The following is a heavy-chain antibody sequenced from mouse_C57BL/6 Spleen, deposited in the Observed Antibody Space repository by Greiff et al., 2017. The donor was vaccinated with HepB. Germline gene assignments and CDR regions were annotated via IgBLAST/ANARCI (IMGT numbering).Heavy chain of an antibody. D-gene: IGHD2-3*01. CDR1: GYTFTDYY. V-gene: IGHV1-26*01. CDR3: ARNGYYPRPFAY. J-gene: IGHJ3*01. CDR2: INPNNGGT. Sequence: EVQLQQSGPELVKPGASVKISCKASGYTFTDYYMNWVKQSHGKSLEWIGDINPNNGGTSYNQKFKGKATLTVDKSSSTAYMELRSLTSEDSAVYYCARNGYYPRPFAYWGQGTLVTVSA.